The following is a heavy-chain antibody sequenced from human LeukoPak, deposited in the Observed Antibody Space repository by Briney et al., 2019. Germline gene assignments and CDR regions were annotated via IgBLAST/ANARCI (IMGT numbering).Heavy chain of an antibody. V-gene: IGHV3-48*03. CDR1: GFTFSSYE. D-gene: IGHD4-11*01. Sequence: PGGSLRLSCAASGFTFSSYEMNWVRQAPGKGLEWVSYISSSGSTIYYADSVKGRFTISRDNAKNSLHLQMNSLRAEDTAEYYCARDQGLATVNFDYWGQGTLVTVSS. CDR2: ISSSGSTI. J-gene: IGHJ4*02. CDR3: ARDQGLATVNFDY.